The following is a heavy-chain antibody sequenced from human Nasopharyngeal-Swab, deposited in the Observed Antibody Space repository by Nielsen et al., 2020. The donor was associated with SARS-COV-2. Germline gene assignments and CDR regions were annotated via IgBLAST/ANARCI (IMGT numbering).Heavy chain of an antibody. Sequence: SCAISGDSVSRNNAAWNWIRQSPSRGLEWLGRTYHRSQWYSDYAVSVKSRITINPDTAKNQFSLQLNSVTPEDTAVYYCARDRGALNVWGQGTTVTVSS. J-gene: IGHJ6*02. D-gene: IGHD3-10*01. V-gene: IGHV6-1*01. CDR2: TYHRSQWYS. CDR1: GDSVSRNNAA. CDR3: ARDRGALNV.